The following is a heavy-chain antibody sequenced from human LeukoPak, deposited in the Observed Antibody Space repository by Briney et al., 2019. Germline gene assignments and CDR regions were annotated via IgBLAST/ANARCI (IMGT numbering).Heavy chain of an antibody. V-gene: IGHV1-18*01. CDR3: ARGLLWVSRGGYSSSYNDY. J-gene: IGHJ4*02. Sequence: ASVKVSCKASGYTFTSYGISWVRQAPGQGLEWMGWISAYNGNTNYAQKLQGRVTMTTDTSTSTAYMELRSLRSDDTAVYYCARGLLWVSRGGYSSSYNDYWGQGTLVTVSS. CDR1: GYTFTSYG. D-gene: IGHD6-13*01. CDR2: ISAYNGNT.